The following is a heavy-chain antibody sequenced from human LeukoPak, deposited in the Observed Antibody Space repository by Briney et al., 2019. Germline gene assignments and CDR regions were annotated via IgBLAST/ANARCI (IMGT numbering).Heavy chain of an antibody. D-gene: IGHD3-10*01. J-gene: IGHJ4*02. Sequence: RASVKVSCKASGYTFTGYYMHWVRQAPGQGLEWMGWINPNSGGTNYAQKLQGRVTMTRDTSISTDYMELSRLRSDDTDVYYCARDYRYGSGSYEYYFDYWGQGTLVTVSS. V-gene: IGHV1-2*02. CDR1: GYTFTGYY. CDR2: INPNSGGT. CDR3: ARDYRYGSGSYEYYFDY.